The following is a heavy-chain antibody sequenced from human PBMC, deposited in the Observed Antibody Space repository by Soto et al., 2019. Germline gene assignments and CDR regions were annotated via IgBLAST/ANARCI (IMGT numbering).Heavy chain of an antibody. CDR2: TYYRSKWYN. Sequence: SQTLSLTCAISGDSVSSNSAAWNWIRQSPSRGLEWLGRTYYRSKWYNDYAVSVKSRITINPDTSKNQFSLQLNSVTPEDTAVYYCARTMVAGTMPPYYYGMDVWGQGTTVTVSS. CDR3: ARTMVAGTMPPYYYGMDV. D-gene: IGHD6-19*01. V-gene: IGHV6-1*01. CDR1: GDSVSSNSAA. J-gene: IGHJ6*02.